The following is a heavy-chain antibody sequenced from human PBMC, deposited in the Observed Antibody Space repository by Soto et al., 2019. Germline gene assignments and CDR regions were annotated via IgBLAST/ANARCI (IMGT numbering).Heavy chain of an antibody. Sequence: SVKVSCKASGGTFSSYAISWVRQAPGQGLEWMGGIIPIFGTANYAQKFQGRVTITADESTSTAYMELSSLRSEDTAVYYCAREGGPGGSYSESDADIYYYYGMDVWGQGTTVTVSS. D-gene: IGHD1-26*01. J-gene: IGHJ6*02. CDR2: IIPIFGTA. V-gene: IGHV1-69*13. CDR1: GGTFSSYA. CDR3: AREGGPGGSYSESDADIYYYYGMDV.